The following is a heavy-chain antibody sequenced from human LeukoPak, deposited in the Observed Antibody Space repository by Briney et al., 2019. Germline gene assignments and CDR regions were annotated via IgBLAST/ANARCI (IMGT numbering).Heavy chain of an antibody. CDR3: ARDRYNGD. J-gene: IGHJ3*01. CDR1: GFTFSSYS. D-gene: IGHD1-14*01. V-gene: IGHV3-48*01. CDR2: ISSSSSTI. Sequence: GGSLRLSCAASGFTFSSYSMNWVRQAPGKGLEWVSYISSSSSTIYYADSVKGRFTISRDNAKNSLYLQMNSLGAEDTAVYYCARDRYNGDWGQGTMVTVSS.